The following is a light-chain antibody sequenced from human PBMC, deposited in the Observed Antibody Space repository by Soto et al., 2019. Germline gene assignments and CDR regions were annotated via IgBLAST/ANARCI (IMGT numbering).Light chain of an antibody. Sequence: QSVLTQPASVSGSPGQSITISCTGTSSDVGGYNYVSWYQQHPGKAPKLMIYEVSNRPSGVSNRFSGSKSGNTASLTISGLQAEDAADYYCSSYTSSSTPHVVFGGGTQLTVL. CDR1: SSDVGGYNY. J-gene: IGLJ2*01. CDR2: EVS. V-gene: IGLV2-14*01. CDR3: SSYTSSSTPHVV.